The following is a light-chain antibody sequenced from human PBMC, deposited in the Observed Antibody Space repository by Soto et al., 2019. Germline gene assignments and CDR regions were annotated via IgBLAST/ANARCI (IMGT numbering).Light chain of an antibody. J-gene: IGKJ1*01. CDR2: KAC. Sequence: DLQMTQSPSILSASVGDRVTITCRASQSITSWLAWYQKKPGKAPKRLNYKACTLESGVPSRFSGSGSGTEFTPTIHSLQPDDCATFFCQHYIDFQRTFGQGTKVEIK. V-gene: IGKV1-5*03. CDR3: QHYIDFQRT. CDR1: QSITSW.